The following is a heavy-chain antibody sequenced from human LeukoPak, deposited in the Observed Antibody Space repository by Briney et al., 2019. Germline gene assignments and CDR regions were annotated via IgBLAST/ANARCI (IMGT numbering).Heavy chain of an antibody. J-gene: IGHJ4*02. D-gene: IGHD1-14*01. Sequence: GRSLRLSCAASGFTFSSYAMHWVRQAPGKGLEWVGRIKSKTAGGTTDYAAPVKGRFTISRGDSKNTLYLQMNSLKTEDTAVYYCATVRDRTHLFTGRWGQGTLVTVSS. CDR1: GFTFSSYA. CDR2: IKSKTAGGTT. V-gene: IGHV3-15*07. CDR3: ATVRDRTHLFTGR.